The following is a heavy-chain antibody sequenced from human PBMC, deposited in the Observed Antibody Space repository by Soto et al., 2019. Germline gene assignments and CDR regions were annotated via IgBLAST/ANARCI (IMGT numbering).Heavy chain of an antibody. J-gene: IGHJ4*02. CDR1: GYTFTRYY. CDR3: ARGAYSGSYCAREYYFDY. CDR2: INPGGGST. V-gene: IGHV1-46*01. D-gene: IGHD1-26*01. Sequence: ASVKVSCKASGYTFTRYYMHWVRQAPGQGLEWMGVINPGGGSTRYAQKFQGRVTMTRDTSTSTVYMELSSLRSEDTAVYYCARGAYSGSYCAREYYFDYWGQGTLVTVSS.